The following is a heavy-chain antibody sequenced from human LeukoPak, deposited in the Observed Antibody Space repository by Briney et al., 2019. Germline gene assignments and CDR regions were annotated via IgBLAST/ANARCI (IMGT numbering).Heavy chain of an antibody. CDR1: GFTFSSYW. D-gene: IGHD2-8*02. J-gene: IGHJ4*02. CDR3: ARDPGDLPVGYFDY. CDR2: IKQDGSEK. Sequence: GGSLRLSCAASGFTFSSYWMSWVRQAPGKGLEWVANIKQDGSEKYYVDSVKGRFTISRDNAKNSLYLQMNSLRAEDTAVYYCARDPGDLPVGYFDYWGQGTLVTVSS. V-gene: IGHV3-7*01.